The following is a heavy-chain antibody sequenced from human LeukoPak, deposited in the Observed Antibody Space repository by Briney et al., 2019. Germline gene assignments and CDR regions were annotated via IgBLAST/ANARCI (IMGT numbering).Heavy chain of an antibody. CDR3: ARQRRHRVPPSFNIAVGRRGAFDY. CDR1: GGSINNYY. V-gene: IGHV4-34*01. Sequence: SETLSLTCTVSGGSINNYYSSWVRHPPGKGLEWIGEINHSGSTNYNTYTKSRVTISIDTSKNQFARKLTSVTAANTAVYYCARQRRHRVPPSFNIAVGRRGAFDYWGQGNLGTVSS. J-gene: IGHJ4*02. D-gene: IGHD6-19*01. CDR2: INHSGST.